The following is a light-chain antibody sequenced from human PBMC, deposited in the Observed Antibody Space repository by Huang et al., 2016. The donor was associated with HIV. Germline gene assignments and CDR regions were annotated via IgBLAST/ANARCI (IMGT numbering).Light chain of an antibody. V-gene: IGKV3-11*01. CDR3: QQRKYWPPIT. CDR1: QSVNGY. Sequence: ETVLTQSPATLSLSPGERATLSCRDSQSVNGYLAWYQQKPGQTPRLLIYDASNRATGIPARFSGSGSGTDFTLTISSLEPEDFAVYYCQQRKYWPPITFGQGTRLEIK. J-gene: IGKJ5*01. CDR2: DAS.